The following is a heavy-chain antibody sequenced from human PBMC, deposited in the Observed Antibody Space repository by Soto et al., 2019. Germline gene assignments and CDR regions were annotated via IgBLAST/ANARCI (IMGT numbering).Heavy chain of an antibody. J-gene: IGHJ6*02. CDR2: IIPIFGTA. CDR1: GGTFSSYA. CDR3: ARGSYYGSGSPSYYYYYGMDV. D-gene: IGHD3-10*01. Sequence: SVKVSCKASGGTFSSYAISWVRQAPGQGLEWMGGIIPIFGTANYAQKFQGRVTITADESTSTAYMELSSLRSEDTAVYYCARGSYYGSGSPSYYYYYGMDVWGQGTTVTVSS. V-gene: IGHV1-69*13.